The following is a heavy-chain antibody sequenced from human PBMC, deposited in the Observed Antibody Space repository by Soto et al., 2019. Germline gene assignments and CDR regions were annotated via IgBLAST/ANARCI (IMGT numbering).Heavy chain of an antibody. CDR1: GFIFTTYA. V-gene: IGHV3-23*01. Sequence: GGSLRLSCATSGFIFTTYAMNWVRQAPGKGLEWVSAISSSGESTSYAESVRGRFTISRDNSLNTLYLQMRSLRPEDTAVYYCAHPRGFGVFDAVDIWGQGTMVTVSS. CDR2: ISSSGEST. D-gene: IGHD3-10*01. J-gene: IGHJ3*02. CDR3: AHPRGFGVFDAVDI.